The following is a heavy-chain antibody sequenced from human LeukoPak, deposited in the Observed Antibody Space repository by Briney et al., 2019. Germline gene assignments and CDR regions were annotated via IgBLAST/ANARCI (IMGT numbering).Heavy chain of an antibody. CDR3: ARGGGYSYGYCVDY. V-gene: IGHV3-48*03. J-gene: IGHJ4*02. CDR1: GFTFSSYE. Sequence: LSGGSLRLSCAASGFTFSSYEMNWVRQAPGKGLEWVSYISTSGSTIYYADSVKGRFTISRDNAKNSLYLQMNSLRAEDTAVYYCARGGGYSYGYCVDYWGQGTLVTVSS. CDR2: ISTSGSTI. D-gene: IGHD5-18*01.